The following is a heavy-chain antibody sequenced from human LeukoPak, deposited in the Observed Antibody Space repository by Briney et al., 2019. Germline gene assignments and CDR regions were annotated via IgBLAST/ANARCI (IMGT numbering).Heavy chain of an antibody. V-gene: IGHV1-2*02. CDR1: GYTFTGYY. D-gene: IGHD3-22*01. CDR2: INPNSGGT. J-gene: IGHJ3*02. CDR3: ARVGSSGYYFHDAFDI. Sequence: ASVKVSCKASGYTFTGYYMHWVRQAPGQGLEWMGWINPNSGGTNYAQKFQGRVTMTRDTSISTAYMELCRLRSDDTAVYYCARVGSSGYYFHDAFDIWGQGTMVTVSS.